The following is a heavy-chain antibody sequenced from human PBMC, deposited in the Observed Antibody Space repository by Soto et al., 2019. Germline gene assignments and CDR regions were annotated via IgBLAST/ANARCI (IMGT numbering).Heavy chain of an antibody. J-gene: IGHJ6*02. CDR2: ISWNSVSI. Sequence: GGSLRLSCAASGFNFNDYGMHWVRQAPGKGLEWVSSISWNSVSIGYADSVKGRFTISRANAKNSLYLQMNTLRAEDTALYYCAKDMENGYNPYYYYGMDVWGQGTTVTVSS. V-gene: IGHV3-9*01. D-gene: IGHD3-10*01. CDR1: GFNFNDYG. CDR3: AKDMENGYNPYYYYGMDV.